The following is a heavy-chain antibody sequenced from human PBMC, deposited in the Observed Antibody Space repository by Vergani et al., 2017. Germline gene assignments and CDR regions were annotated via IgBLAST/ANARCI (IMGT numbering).Heavy chain of an antibody. V-gene: IGHV3-74*03. D-gene: IGHD2-15*01. J-gene: IGHJ6*03. CDR3: ARMEGGAATYYYYYMDV. CDR1: GFSFNSYC. CDR2: IKSDGSIT. Sequence: VHLVESGGGFFQPGGSLRLSCSASGFSFNSYCMHWVRQVPGKGLLCVSRIKSDGSITAYADSVKGRLTISRDNAQNTLYLQMNSLRAEDTAVYYCARMEGGAATYYYYYMDVWGKGTTVTVSS.